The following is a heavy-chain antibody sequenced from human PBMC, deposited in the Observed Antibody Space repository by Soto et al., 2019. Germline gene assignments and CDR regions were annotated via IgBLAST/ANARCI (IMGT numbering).Heavy chain of an antibody. CDR2: INAGNGNT. J-gene: IGHJ4*02. CDR1: GYTFTSYA. V-gene: IGHV1-3*01. CDR3: ARVSIRAAAGNGDLGY. D-gene: IGHD6-13*01. Sequence: ASVKVSCKASGYTFTSYAMHWVRQAPGQRLEWMGWINAGNGNTKYSQKFQGRVTITRDTSASTAYMELSSLRSEDTAVYYCARVSIRAAAGNGDLGYWGQGTLVTVSS.